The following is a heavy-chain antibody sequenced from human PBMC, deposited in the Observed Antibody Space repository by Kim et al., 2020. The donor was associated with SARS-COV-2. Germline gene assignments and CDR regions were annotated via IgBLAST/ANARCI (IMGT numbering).Heavy chain of an antibody. CDR1: GGSISSYY. CDR3: ARDGNDYVWGSYRPPTYFDY. V-gene: IGHV4-4*07. Sequence: SETLSLTCTVSGGSISSYYWSWIRQPAGKGLEWIGRIYTSGSTNYNPSLKSRVTMSVDTSKNQFSLKLSSVTAADTAVYYCARDGNDYVWGSYRPPTYFDYWGQGTLVTVSS. J-gene: IGHJ4*02. CDR2: IYTSGST. D-gene: IGHD3-16*02.